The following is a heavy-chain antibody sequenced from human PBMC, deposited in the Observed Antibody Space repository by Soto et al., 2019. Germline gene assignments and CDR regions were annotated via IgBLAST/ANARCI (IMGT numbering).Heavy chain of an antibody. D-gene: IGHD3-10*01. J-gene: IGHJ4*02. Sequence: GGSLRLSCAASGFTFSSCSMNWVRQAPGKGLEWVSSISSSSSYIYYADSVKGRFTISRDNAKNSLYLQMNSLRAEDTAVYYCARDRASGSFDYWGQGTLVTVSS. CDR3: ARDRASGSFDY. CDR2: ISSSSSYI. CDR1: GFTFSSCS. V-gene: IGHV3-21*01.